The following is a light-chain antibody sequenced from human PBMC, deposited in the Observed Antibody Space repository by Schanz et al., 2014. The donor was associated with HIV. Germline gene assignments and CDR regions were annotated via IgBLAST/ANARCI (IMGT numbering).Light chain of an antibody. V-gene: IGKV3-11*01. CDR2: GAS. J-gene: IGKJ4*01. CDR1: QSVSSY. Sequence: EIVLTQSPATLSLSPGERATLSCRASQSVSSYLAWYQQKPGQAPRLLIYGASTRVTGIPARFSGSGSGTDFTLTISRLEPEDFAVYYCQQRSTWPLTFGGGTKVQIK. CDR3: QQRSTWPLT.